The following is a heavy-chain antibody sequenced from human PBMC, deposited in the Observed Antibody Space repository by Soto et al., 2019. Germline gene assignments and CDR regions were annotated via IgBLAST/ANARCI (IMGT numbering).Heavy chain of an antibody. CDR2: TYYRSKWSN. Sequence: PSQTLSLTCAISGDSVSNNRSAWNWIRQSPSRGLEWLGRTYYRSKWSNDYAVSVKGRMTFIPDTSKNQLSLHLNSVTPEDTAIYYCARDRVNSGWYYYGMDVWGQGTTVTVSS. V-gene: IGHV6-1*01. D-gene: IGHD6-19*01. CDR3: ARDRVNSGWYYYGMDV. J-gene: IGHJ6*02. CDR1: GDSVSNNRSA.